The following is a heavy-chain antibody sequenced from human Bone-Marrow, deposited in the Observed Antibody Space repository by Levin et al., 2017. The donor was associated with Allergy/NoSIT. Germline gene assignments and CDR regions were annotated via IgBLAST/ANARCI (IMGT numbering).Heavy chain of an antibody. D-gene: IGHD4-17*01. CDR3: AKDRRFTVTADFDN. Sequence: GGSLRLSCAASGFTFTSYAMAWVRQAPGKGLEWVASITGSAASTYYADSVKGRFTISKDNPKNALVLQMNSLRPEDTADYYCAKDRRFTVTADFDNWGHGTRVTVAS. V-gene: IGHV3-23*01. CDR1: GFTFTSYA. J-gene: IGHJ4*01. CDR2: ITGSAAST.